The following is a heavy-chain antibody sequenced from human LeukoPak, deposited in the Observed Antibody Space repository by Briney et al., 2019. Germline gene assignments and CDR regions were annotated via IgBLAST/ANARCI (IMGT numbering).Heavy chain of an antibody. V-gene: IGHV1-2*02. CDR2: INPDSGST. CDR1: GYTFSNYY. Sequence: ASVKVSCKASGYTFSNYYLHWVRQAPGQGLEWMGWINPDSGSTRYSQKFQGRVTMTRDTSINTAYMELSRLTSDDTAMYYCARGKESFGDLFDYWGQGSLVTVSS. J-gene: IGHJ4*02. CDR3: ARGKESFGDLFDY. D-gene: IGHD3-10*01.